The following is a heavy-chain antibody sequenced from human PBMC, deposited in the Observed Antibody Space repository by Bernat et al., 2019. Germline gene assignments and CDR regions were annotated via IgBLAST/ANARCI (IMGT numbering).Heavy chain of an antibody. J-gene: IGHJ6*02. Sequence: QVQLVESGGGVVQPGRSLRLSCAASGFTFSSYGMHWVRQAPGKGLEWVAVIWYDGSNKYYADSVKGRFTISRDNSKNTLYLQMNSLRAEDTAVYYCAGDKGGWQLVYYYYGMDVWGQGTTVTVSS. D-gene: IGHD6-6*01. V-gene: IGHV3-33*01. CDR3: AGDKGGWQLVYYYYGMDV. CDR1: GFTFSSYG. CDR2: IWYDGSNK.